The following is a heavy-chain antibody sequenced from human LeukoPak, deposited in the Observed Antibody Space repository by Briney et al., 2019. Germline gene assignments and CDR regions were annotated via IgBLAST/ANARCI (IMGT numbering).Heavy chain of an antibody. J-gene: IGHJ6*03. CDR2: INWNGGTT. CDR1: GFTFDDHG. V-gene: IGHV3-20*04. Sequence: GGSLRLSCTASGFTFDDHGMSWVRQAPGKGLEWVSAINWNGGTTGYADSVKGRFTISRDNAKNSLYLQMNSLRAEDTALYYCARDLGVVALSYYYYYMDVWGKGTTVTVSS. D-gene: IGHD2-21*01. CDR3: ARDLGVVALSYYYYYMDV.